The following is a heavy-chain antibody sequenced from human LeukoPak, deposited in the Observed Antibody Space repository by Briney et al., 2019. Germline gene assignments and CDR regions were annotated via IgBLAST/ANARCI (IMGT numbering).Heavy chain of an antibody. CDR1: GYTFTSYY. Sequence: ASVKVSCKASGYTFTSYYMHWVRQATGQGLEWMGWMNPNSGNTGYAQKFQGRVTMTRNTSISTAYMELSSLRSEDTAVYYCARGRLGYDTIDYWGQGTLVTVSS. J-gene: IGHJ4*02. V-gene: IGHV1-8*02. CDR2: MNPNSGNT. CDR3: ARGRLGYDTIDY. D-gene: IGHD5-12*01.